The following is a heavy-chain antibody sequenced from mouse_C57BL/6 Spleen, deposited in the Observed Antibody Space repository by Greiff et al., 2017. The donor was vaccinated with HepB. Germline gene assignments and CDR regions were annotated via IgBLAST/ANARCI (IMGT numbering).Heavy chain of an antibody. CDR2: IDPEDGET. D-gene: IGHD4-1*02. CDR3: STGPFAY. Sequence: EVMLVESGAELVKPGASVKLSCTASGFNIKDYYMHWVKQRTEQGLEWIGRIDPEDGETKYAPKFQGKATITADTSSNTAYLQLSSLTSEDTAVYYCSTGPFAYWGQGTLVTVSA. V-gene: IGHV14-2*01. CDR1: GFNIKDYY. J-gene: IGHJ3*01.